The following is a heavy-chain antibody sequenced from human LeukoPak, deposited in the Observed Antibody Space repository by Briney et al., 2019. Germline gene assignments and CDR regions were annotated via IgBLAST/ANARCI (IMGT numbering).Heavy chain of an antibody. D-gene: IGHD3-22*01. V-gene: IGHV5-51*01. CDR3: ARLFDSSGYSAGNWFDP. J-gene: IGHJ5*02. CDR2: IYPGDSDT. Sequence: GESLKISCKGSGYRFTSYWIGWVRPMPGKGLEWMGIIYPGDSDTRYSPSFQGQVTISADKSISTAYLQWSSLKASDTAMYYCARLFDSSGYSAGNWFDPWGRGTLVTVSS. CDR1: GYRFTSYW.